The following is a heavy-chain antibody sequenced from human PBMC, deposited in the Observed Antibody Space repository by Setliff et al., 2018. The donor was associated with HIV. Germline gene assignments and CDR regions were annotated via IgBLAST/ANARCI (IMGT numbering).Heavy chain of an antibody. CDR1: GGSISRYF. V-gene: IGHV4-4*08. Sequence: SETLSLTCTVSGGSISRYFWNWIRQPPGKGLEWIGYLDTRGRAIYNPSLESRVAIWMDTSKNQFSLELTSVTAADTGVYYCTRVAPSGYNNGWYVGFLDSWGQGTLVTVSS. CDR2: LDTRGRA. D-gene: IGHD6-19*01. CDR3: TRVAPSGYNNGWYVGFLDS. J-gene: IGHJ4*02.